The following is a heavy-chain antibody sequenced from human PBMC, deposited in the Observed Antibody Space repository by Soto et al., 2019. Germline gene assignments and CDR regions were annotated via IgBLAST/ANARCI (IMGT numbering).Heavy chain of an antibody. CDR1: GFTFSSYA. CDR2: ISSSGGST. Sequence: GGSLRLSCAASGFTFSSYAMSWFRQAPGKGLEWVSFISSSGGSTYYADSVEGRFTVSRDNAKNSVSLQMDSLRDEDAAVYYCARIKLVEWFFINVDVYDMDVWGQGTPVTVS. V-gene: IGHV3-23*01. D-gene: IGHD3-3*01. CDR3: ARIKLVEWFFINVDVYDMDV. J-gene: IGHJ6*02.